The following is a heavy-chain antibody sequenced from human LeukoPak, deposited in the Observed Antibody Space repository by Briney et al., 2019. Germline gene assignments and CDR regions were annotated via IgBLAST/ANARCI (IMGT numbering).Heavy chain of an antibody. J-gene: IGHJ3*02. D-gene: IGHD1-26*01. CDR1: GFTFSSYA. V-gene: IGHV3-23*01. Sequence: QTGGSLRLSCAASGFTFSSYAMSWVRQAPGKGLEWVSAISGSGGSTYYADSVKGRFTISRDNSKNTLYMQMSSLRAEDTAVYYCAKRLRDIVGARNAFDIWGQGTMVSVSS. CDR3: AKRLRDIVGARNAFDI. CDR2: ISGSGGST.